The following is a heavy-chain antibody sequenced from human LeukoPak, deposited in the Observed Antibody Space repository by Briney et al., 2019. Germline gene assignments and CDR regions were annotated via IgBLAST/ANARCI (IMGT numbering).Heavy chain of an antibody. D-gene: IGHD6-13*01. CDR3: ARPRPDSSSYDAFDI. V-gene: IGHV4-59*08. J-gene: IGHJ3*02. Sequence: PSETLSLTCTVSGGSISSYYWSWIRQPPGKGLEWIGYIYYSGSTNYNPSLKSRVTISVDTSKNQFSLKLSSVTAADTAVYYCARPRPDSSSYDAFDIWGQGTMVTVSS. CDR1: GGSISSYY. CDR2: IYYSGST.